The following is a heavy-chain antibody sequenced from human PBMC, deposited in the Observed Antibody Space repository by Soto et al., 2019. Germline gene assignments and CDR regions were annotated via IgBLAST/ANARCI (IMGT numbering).Heavy chain of an antibody. D-gene: IGHD2-15*01. CDR3: ARGGDCSGGSCYLGYYYYYMDV. CDR1: GFTFSSYS. J-gene: IGHJ6*03. CDR2: ISSSSSYI. V-gene: IGHV3-21*01. Sequence: EVQLVESGGGLVKPGGSLRLSCAASGFTFSSYSMNWVRQAPGKGLEWVSSISSSSSYIYYADSVKGRFTISRDNDKNTLYLQMNSMRAEDTAVYYCARGGDCSGGSCYLGYYYYYMDVWGKGTTVTVSS.